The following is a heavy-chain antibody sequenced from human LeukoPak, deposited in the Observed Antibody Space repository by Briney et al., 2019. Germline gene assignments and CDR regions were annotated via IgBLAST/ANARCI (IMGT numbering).Heavy chain of an antibody. CDR2: IISHGGST. CDR1: GFTFSGYT. Sequence: GGSLRLSCAASGFTFSGYTLHWVRQAPGKGLEYVSAIISHGGSTHYADSVKGRFTVSRDNSKNTVYLQMDSLRAEDMAVYYCARITMGATSANFYYYFLDAWGKGTTVTVSS. CDR3: ARITMGATSANFYYYFLDA. J-gene: IGHJ6*03. V-gene: IGHV3-64*02. D-gene: IGHD3-3*01.